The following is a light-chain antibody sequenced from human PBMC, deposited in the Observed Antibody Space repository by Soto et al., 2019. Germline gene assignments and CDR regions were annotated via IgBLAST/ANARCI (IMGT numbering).Light chain of an antibody. CDR1: SSNIGAGYD. Sequence: QSVLTQPPSVSGAPGQRVTISCTGSSSNIGAGYDVHWYQQLPGTAPKLLIYGNSNRPSGVPDRFSGSKSGTSASLAITGLQAEDEADYYCQSYDSSFFYVFGTGTKLTVL. J-gene: IGLJ1*01. CDR2: GNS. CDR3: QSYDSSFFYV. V-gene: IGLV1-40*01.